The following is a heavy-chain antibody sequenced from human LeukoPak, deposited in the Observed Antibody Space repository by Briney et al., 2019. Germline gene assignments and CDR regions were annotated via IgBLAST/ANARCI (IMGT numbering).Heavy chain of an antibody. CDR1: AFTFSDYY. J-gene: IGHJ4*02. CDR2: ISSSGSTI. CDR3: ARIGSSGFFSDY. Sequence: GGSLRLSCAAAAFTFSDYYMGWIRQAPGEGLEWVSYISSSGSTIYYADSVKGRFTISRDNAKNSLYLQMNSLRAEDTAVYYCARIGSSGFFSDYWGQRTLVTVSS. V-gene: IGHV3-11*01. D-gene: IGHD3-22*01.